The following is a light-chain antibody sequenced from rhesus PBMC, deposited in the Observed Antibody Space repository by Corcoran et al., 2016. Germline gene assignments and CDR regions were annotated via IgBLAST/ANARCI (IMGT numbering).Light chain of an antibody. CDR2: AAS. J-gene: IGKJ4*01. CDR1: QNIHTN. CDR3: QQYYDTPLT. V-gene: IGKV1S8*01. Sequence: IQMTQSPSALSASVGDRVTISCRASQNIHTNLAWYQQKPGKAPKYLIYAASSLQSGIPSRFSGTGSGTDFTLTISSLQPEDSAVYYCQQYYDTPLTFGGGTKVEIK.